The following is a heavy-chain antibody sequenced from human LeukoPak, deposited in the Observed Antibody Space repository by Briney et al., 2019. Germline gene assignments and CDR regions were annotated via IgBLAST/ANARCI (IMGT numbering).Heavy chain of an antibody. J-gene: IGHJ4*02. D-gene: IGHD3-10*01. Sequence: GGSLRLSCAASGFTFSSYEMNWVREAPGRGLEWVSTITDSAGGTYYADSVKGRFTISRDNSKNTVYLQMNSLRAEDTAIYYCAKGFRYFDYWGQGTLVTVSS. CDR2: ITDSAGGT. CDR1: GFTFSSYE. CDR3: AKGFRYFDY. V-gene: IGHV3-23*01.